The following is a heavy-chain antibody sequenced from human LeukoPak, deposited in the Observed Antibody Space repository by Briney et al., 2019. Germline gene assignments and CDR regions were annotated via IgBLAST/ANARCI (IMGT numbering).Heavy chain of an antibody. CDR2: IYYSGST. D-gene: IGHD2-2*01. CDR3: ARADIVVPYGMDV. CDR1: GGSISSGGYY. J-gene: IGHJ6*02. V-gene: IGHV4-31*03. Sequence: PSQTLSLTCTVSGGSISSGGYYWSWIRQHPGKGLEWIGYIYYSGSTYYNPSLKSRVTISVDTSKNQFSLKLSSVTAADTAVYYCARADIVVPYGMDVWGQGTTVTVSS.